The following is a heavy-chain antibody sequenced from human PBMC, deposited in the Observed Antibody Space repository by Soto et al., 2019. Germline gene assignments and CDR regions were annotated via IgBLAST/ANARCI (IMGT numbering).Heavy chain of an antibody. J-gene: IGHJ4*02. CDR2: VSPNGQGI. D-gene: IGHD3-10*01. Sequence: GGSLRLSCGASGFTFSTYGMHWVRQAPGKGLEWVSAVSPNGQGIYYADSVRGRFTISRDFSKNTVFLHMDSLRAEDTAVYYCAKDRDYPRDYFHYWGQGTLVTVSS. CDR1: GFTFSTYG. CDR3: AKDRDYPRDYFHY. V-gene: IGHV3-23*01.